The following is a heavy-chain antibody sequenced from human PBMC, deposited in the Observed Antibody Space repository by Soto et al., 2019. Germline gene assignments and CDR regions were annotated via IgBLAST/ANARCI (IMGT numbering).Heavy chain of an antibody. CDR3: ARALPLYSGSYYSEPGMDV. V-gene: IGHV5-51*01. CDR2: IYPGDSDT. J-gene: IGHJ6*02. D-gene: IGHD1-26*01. Sequence: GESLKISCKGSGYSFTSYWIGWVRQMPGKGLEWMGIIYPGDSDTRYSPSFQGQVTISADKSISTAYLQWSSLKASDTAMYYCARALPLYSGSYYSEPGMDVWGQGTTVTVSS. CDR1: GYSFTSYW.